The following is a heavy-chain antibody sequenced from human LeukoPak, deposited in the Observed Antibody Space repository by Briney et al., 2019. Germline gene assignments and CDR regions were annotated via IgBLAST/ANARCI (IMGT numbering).Heavy chain of an antibody. D-gene: IGHD3-10*01. CDR2: INSDGTST. CDR3: ARAGQEWFGELGFDS. V-gene: IGHV3-74*01. J-gene: IGHJ4*02. Sequence: GGSLRLSCAASGFTFSSYWMHWVRQAPGKGPVWVSRINSDGTSTSYADSVKGRFTISRDNAKNSLYLQMNSLRAEDTAMYYCARAGQEWFGELGFDSWGQGTLVTVSS. CDR1: GFTFSSYW.